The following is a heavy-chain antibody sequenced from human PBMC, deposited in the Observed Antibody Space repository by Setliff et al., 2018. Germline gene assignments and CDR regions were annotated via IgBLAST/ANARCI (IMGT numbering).Heavy chain of an antibody. J-gene: IGHJ2*01. Sequence: SETLSLTCTVYGGSFSDYYWGWVRQPPGKGLEWIGEINHSGSTNYIPSLKSRLTISVDTSKNQFSLKLSSVTAADTAMYYCARAVDSTGYFPFWYFDLWGRGTLVTVSS. D-gene: IGHD3-22*01. CDR3: ARAVDSTGYFPFWYFDL. V-gene: IGHV4-34*01. CDR1: GGSFSDYY. CDR2: INHSGST.